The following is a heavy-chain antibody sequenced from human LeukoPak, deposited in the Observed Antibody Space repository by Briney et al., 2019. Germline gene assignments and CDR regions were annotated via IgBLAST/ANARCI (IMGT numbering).Heavy chain of an antibody. V-gene: IGHV4-34*01. CDR1: GGSFSGYY. CDR3: ARGKRSVLTKSFDY. Sequence: SETLSLTCAVYGGSFSGYYWSWIRQPPGKGLEGIGEINHSGSTNYNPSLKSRVTISVDTSKNQFSLKLSSVTAADTAVYYCARGKRSVLTKSFDYWGQGTLVTVSS. J-gene: IGHJ4*02. CDR2: INHSGST. D-gene: IGHD3-9*01.